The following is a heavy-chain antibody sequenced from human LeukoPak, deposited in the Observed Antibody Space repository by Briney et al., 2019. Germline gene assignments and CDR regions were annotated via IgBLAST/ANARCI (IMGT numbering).Heavy chain of an antibody. CDR2: IYSGGST. J-gene: IGHJ4*02. V-gene: IGHV3-66*02. CDR1: GFTVSSNY. CDR3: ARDPPRHYDFWGGYAFFDY. D-gene: IGHD3-3*01. Sequence: PGGSLRLSCAASGFTVSSNYMSWVRQAPGKGLEWVSVIYSGGSTYYADSVKGQFTISRDNSKNTLYLQMNSLRTEDTAVYYCARDPPRHYDFWGGYAFFDYWGQGTLVTVSS.